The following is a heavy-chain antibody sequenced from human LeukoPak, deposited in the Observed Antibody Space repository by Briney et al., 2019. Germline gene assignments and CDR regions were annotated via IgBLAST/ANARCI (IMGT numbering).Heavy chain of an antibody. J-gene: IGHJ4*02. Sequence: SGPTLVKPTQTLTLTCTFSGFSLSTSGVGVGWIRQPPGKAPEWLAVIYWDDDKRFSPSLKTRLTITKDTPKNQVVLTMTNMGPVDTATYYCARRGDYRNYFDYWGQGTLVTVSS. CDR3: ARRGDYRNYFDY. V-gene: IGHV2-5*02. CDR1: GFSLSTSGVG. D-gene: IGHD4-17*01. CDR2: IYWDDDK.